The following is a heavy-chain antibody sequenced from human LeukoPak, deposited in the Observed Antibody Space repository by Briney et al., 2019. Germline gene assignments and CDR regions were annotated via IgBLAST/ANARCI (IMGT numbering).Heavy chain of an antibody. D-gene: IGHD2-15*01. J-gene: IGHJ5*02. Sequence: PGGSLRLSCAASGFTFSSYWMSWVRQAPGKGLEWVANIKQDGSEKSNVDSVKGRSTISRDNANNSLYLQMNSLRAEDTAVYYCVRAVVVAASYRFDPWGQGTLVTVSS. V-gene: IGHV3-7*03. CDR3: VRAVVVAASYRFDP. CDR2: IKQDGSEK. CDR1: GFTFSSYW.